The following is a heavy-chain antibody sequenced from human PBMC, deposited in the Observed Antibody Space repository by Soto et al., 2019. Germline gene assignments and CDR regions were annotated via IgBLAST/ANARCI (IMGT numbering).Heavy chain of an antibody. CDR1: GYTFTSYY. J-gene: IGHJ4*02. CDR2: INPSGGST. CDR3: ASGYSDDLFDY. V-gene: IGHV1-46*01. Sequence: QVQLVQSGAEVKKPGASVKGSCKASGYTFTSYYMHWVRQAPGQGLEWMGIINPSGGSTSYAQKFQGRVTMTRDTSTSTVYMELSSLRSEDTAVYYCASGYSDDLFDYWGQGTLVTVSS. D-gene: IGHD5-12*01.